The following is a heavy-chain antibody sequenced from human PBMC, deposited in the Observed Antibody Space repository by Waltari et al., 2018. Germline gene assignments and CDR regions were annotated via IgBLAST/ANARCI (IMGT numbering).Heavy chain of an antibody. CDR2: IYYSGST. V-gene: IGHV4-59*01. CDR3: ARFRRARVSTYYYMDV. CDR1: GGSISSYY. Sequence: QVQLQESGPGLVKPSETLSLTCTVSGGSISSYYWSWIRQPPGKGLERIGYIYYSGSTNYNPSLKSRVTISVDTSKNQFSLKLSSVTAADTAVYYCARFRRARVSTYYYMDVWGKGTTVTVSS. D-gene: IGHD6-6*01. J-gene: IGHJ6*03.